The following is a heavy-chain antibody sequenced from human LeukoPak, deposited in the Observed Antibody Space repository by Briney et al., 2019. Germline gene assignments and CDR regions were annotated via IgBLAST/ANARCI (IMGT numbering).Heavy chain of an antibody. CDR3: ARDLENRITMVRGVLDY. D-gene: IGHD3-10*01. CDR2: ISAYNGNT. V-gene: IGHV1-18*01. J-gene: IGHJ4*02. Sequence: ASVKVSCKASGYTFTNYGISWVRQAPGQGLEWMGWISAYNGNTNYAQKLQGRVTMTTDTSTSTAYMELRSLRSDDTAVYYCARDLENRITMVRGVLDYWGQGTLVTVSS. CDR1: GYTFTNYG.